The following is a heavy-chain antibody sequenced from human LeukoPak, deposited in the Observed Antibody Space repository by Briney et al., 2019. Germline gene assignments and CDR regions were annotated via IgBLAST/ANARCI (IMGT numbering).Heavy chain of an antibody. CDR1: GFIFSSYG. Sequence: QSGGSLRLSCAASGFIFSSYGMHWVRQAPGKGPEWVAVIWFDGNNEKYADSVKGRFTISRDNSKNTLYLQMNSLRAEDTAVYYCAGTVAGPDYWGQGTLVTVSS. D-gene: IGHD6-19*01. CDR3: AGTVAGPDY. CDR2: IWFDGNNE. J-gene: IGHJ4*02. V-gene: IGHV3-33*01.